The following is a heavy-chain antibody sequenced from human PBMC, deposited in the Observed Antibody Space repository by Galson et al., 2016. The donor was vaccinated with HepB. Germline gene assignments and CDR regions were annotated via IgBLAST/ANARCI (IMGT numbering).Heavy chain of an antibody. J-gene: IGHJ4*02. Sequence: SLRLSCAASGFTFSNAWMSWVRQAPGKGLEWVGRIKSKTDGGTTDYAAPVKGRFTISRDDSKNKLYLQMNSLKTEDTAVYYSNLGYCSGGSCYFRNWGQGTLVTVSS. D-gene: IGHD2-15*01. CDR2: IKSKTDGGTT. CDR3: NLGYCSGGSCYFRN. CDR1: GFTFSNAW. V-gene: IGHV3-15*01.